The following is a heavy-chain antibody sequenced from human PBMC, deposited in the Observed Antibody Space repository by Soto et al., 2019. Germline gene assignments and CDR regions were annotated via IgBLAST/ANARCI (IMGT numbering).Heavy chain of an antibody. V-gene: IGHV4-39*07. D-gene: IGHD4-17*01. Sequence: SDTLSLTCTVSGGSISSSSYYWGWIRQPPGKGLEWIGSIYYSGSTYYNPSLKSRVTISVDTSKNQFSLKLSSVTAADTAVYYCERDSDYGDYPRWFDPWGQGTLVTVSS. CDR1: GGSISSSSYY. J-gene: IGHJ5*02. CDR3: ERDSDYGDYPRWFDP. CDR2: IYYSGST.